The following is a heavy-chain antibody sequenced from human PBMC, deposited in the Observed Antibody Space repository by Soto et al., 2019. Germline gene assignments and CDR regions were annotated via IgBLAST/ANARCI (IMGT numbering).Heavy chain of an antibody. J-gene: IGHJ4*02. Sequence: EVQLVESGGDLVQRGGSLRLSCAASGFPFSSYWXXWXRHTPGKGLDWVARISGDGVITYYADSVTGRFTVSRDNAKNTLSLQISGLRAEDTAVYYCAREYYGLLTGYYTDYWGQGTLVSVSS. D-gene: IGHD3-9*01. CDR3: AREYYGLLTGYYTDY. CDR2: ISGDGVIT. V-gene: IGHV3-74*01. CDR1: GFPFSSYW.